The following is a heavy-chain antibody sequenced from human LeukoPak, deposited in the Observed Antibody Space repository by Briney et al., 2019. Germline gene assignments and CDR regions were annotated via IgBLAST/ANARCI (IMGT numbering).Heavy chain of an antibody. CDR1: GFTFSSYS. CDR3: ARGSTSGWSY. J-gene: IGHJ4*02. Sequence: TGGSLRLSCAASGFTFSSYSMNWVRQAPGKGLEWVSHISSTGTNIYYADSVQGRFTISRDNAKNSLYLQMNSLRDEDTAVYYCARGSTSGWSYWGRGTLVTVSS. CDR2: ISSTGTNI. V-gene: IGHV3-48*02. D-gene: IGHD6-19*01.